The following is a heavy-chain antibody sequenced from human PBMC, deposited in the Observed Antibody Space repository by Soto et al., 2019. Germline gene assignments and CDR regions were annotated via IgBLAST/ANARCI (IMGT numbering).Heavy chain of an antibody. D-gene: IGHD3-3*01. J-gene: IGHJ6*02. Sequence: PSETLSLTCTVSGGSISSYYWSWIRQPAGKGLEWIGRIYTSGSTNYNPSLKSRVTMSVDTSKNQFSLKLSSVTAADTAVYYCASNTWYYDFWSGYYREPTYGMDVWGQGTTVTVSS. V-gene: IGHV4-4*07. CDR2: IYTSGST. CDR1: GGSISSYY. CDR3: ASNTWYYDFWSGYYREPTYGMDV.